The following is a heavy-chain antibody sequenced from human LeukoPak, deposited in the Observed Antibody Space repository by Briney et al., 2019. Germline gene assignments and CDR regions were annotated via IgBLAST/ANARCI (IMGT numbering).Heavy chain of an antibody. Sequence: SQTLSLTCTVSGGSISSGSYYWNWIRQPAGKGLEWIGRIYSSDSTNSTPSLTRLVTISVDTTKNQFPLMLSPMAADNTAVYYCARAYRGYGSFDLWGRGTLVTVSS. D-gene: IGHD2-2*03. CDR3: ARAYRGYGSFDL. J-gene: IGHJ2*01. CDR1: GGSISSGSYY. CDR2: IYSSDST. V-gene: IGHV4-61*02.